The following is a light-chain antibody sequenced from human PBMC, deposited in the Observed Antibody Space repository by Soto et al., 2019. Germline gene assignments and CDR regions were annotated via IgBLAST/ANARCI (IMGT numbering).Light chain of an antibody. V-gene: IGLV1-40*01. J-gene: IGLJ3*02. CDR2: GNS. CDR1: SSNIGAGYD. CDR3: QSYDSSLSGWV. Sequence: QSVLTQPPSVSGAPGQRVTISCTGSSSNIGAGYDVHWYQQLPGTAPKLLIYGNSNRPSGVPDRVSGSKSVTSASLAITGLQAEYEADYYCQSYDSSLSGWVFGGGTKLTVL.